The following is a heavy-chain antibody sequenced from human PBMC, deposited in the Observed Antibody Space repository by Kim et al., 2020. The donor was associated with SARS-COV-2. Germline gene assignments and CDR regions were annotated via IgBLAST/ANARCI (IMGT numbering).Heavy chain of an antibody. CDR2: ISSSSSYI. CDR1: GFTFSSYS. Sequence: GGSLRLSCAASGFTFSSYSMNWVRQAPGKGLEWVSSISSSSSYIYYADSVKGRFTISRDNAKNSLYLQMNSLRAEDTAVYYCARGRHIYHGVDVWGQGTTGTVSS. V-gene: IGHV3-21*01. J-gene: IGHJ6*02. CDR3: ARGRHIYHGVDV.